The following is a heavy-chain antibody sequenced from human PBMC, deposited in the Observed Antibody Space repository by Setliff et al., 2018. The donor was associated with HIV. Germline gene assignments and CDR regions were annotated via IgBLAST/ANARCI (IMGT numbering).Heavy chain of an antibody. D-gene: IGHD2-8*02. CDR1: GFTFSRFG. Sequence: PGGSLRLSCAASGFTFSRFGMHWVRQAPGKGLEWLSYISSTTGTLYHADSVKGRFIISRDNAKNSLYLQMNSLRAEDTAVYYCTRDPRLVDFWGQGTMVTVSS. CDR3: TRDPRLVDF. CDR2: ISSTTGTL. J-gene: IGHJ3*01. V-gene: IGHV3-48*04.